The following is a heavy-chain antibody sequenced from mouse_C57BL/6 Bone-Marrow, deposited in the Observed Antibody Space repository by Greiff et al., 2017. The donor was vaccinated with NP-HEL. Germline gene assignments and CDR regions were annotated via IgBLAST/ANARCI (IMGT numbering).Heavy chain of an antibody. CDR2: IDPENGDT. V-gene: IGHV14-4*01. D-gene: IGHD2-3*01. CDR3: TVDGYYVDWYFDG. CDR1: GFNFTDDY. J-gene: IGHJ1*03. Sequence: EVQLQQSGAELVRPGASVKLSCTASGFNFTDDYMHWVKQRPEQGLEWIGWIDPENGDTEYASKFQGKATITADTSSNTAYLQLSSLTSEDTAVYYCTVDGYYVDWYFDGWGTGTTVTVSA.